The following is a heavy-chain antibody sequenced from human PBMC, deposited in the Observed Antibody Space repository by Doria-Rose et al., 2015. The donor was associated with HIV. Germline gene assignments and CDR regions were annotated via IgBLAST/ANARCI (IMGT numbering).Heavy chain of an antibody. D-gene: IGHD6-13*01. CDR2: IFSDDVR. V-gene: IGHV2-26*01. CDR1: GVSLSSPGMG. J-gene: IGHJ4*02. Sequence: SGPVLVKPTETLTLTCTVSGVSLSSPGMGVSWIRQPPGKALEWLANIFSDDVRSHNTSLKSRLTISRGTSKGQVVLTMTDMDPVDTATYYCARIKSSRWYHKYYFDFWGQGTLVIVSA. CDR3: ARIKSSRWYHKYYFDF.